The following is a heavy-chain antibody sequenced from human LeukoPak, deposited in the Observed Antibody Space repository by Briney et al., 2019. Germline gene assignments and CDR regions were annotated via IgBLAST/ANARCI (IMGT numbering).Heavy chain of an antibody. J-gene: IGHJ4*02. V-gene: IGHV5-51*01. CDR1: GYTFSTYW. D-gene: IGHD3-16*01. CDR2: IDSSESSA. Sequence: GEPLNISCLGSGYTFSTYWIGWVGPVPRKGLEWMGMIDSSESSAKYSPSFRGQVTISADKSNNTSYPQWGTLTASDTAIYYCARSDYDNLWGRGAYFDRWGQGTLVTVSS. CDR3: ARSDYDNLWGRGAYFDR.